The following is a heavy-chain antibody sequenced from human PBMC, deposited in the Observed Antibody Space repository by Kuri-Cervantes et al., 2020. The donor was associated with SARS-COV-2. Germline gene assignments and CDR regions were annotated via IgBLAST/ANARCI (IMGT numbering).Heavy chain of an antibody. CDR3: AAALIDAFDI. V-gene: IGHV1-46*01. CDR2: INPSGGGT. Sequence: ASVKVSCKASGYIFTNYYMSWVRQAPGQGLEWLGIINPSGGGTSYAQKFQGRVTMTRDTSTSTVYMEPSSLRSEDTAVYYCAAALIDAFDIWGQGTMVTVSS. J-gene: IGHJ3*02. CDR1: GYIFTNYY. D-gene: IGHD6-13*01.